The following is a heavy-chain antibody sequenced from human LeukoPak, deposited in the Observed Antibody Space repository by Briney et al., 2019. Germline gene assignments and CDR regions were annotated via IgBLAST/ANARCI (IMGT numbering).Heavy chain of an antibody. D-gene: IGHD3-3*01. CDR3: ARITDFWSGYYDY. Sequence: KPSETLSLTCTVSGGSISSSSYYWGWIRQPPGKGLEWIGSIYYSGSTYYNPSLKSRVTISVDTSKNQFSLKLSSVTAADTAVYYCARITDFWSGYYDYWGQGTLVTVSS. CDR1: GGSISSSSYY. J-gene: IGHJ4*02. V-gene: IGHV4-39*07. CDR2: IYYSGST.